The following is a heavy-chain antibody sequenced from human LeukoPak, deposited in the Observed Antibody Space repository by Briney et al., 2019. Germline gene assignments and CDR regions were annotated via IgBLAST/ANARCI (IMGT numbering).Heavy chain of an antibody. Sequence: ASVKVSCKASGYTFTGYYMHWVRQAPGQGLEWMGWIKPNNGGTNYAQKLQGRVTMTTDTITTTAYMELRSLRSDDTAVYYCARDHSGNWFDPWGQGTLVTVSS. CDR2: IKPNNGGT. V-gene: IGHV1-2*02. J-gene: IGHJ5*02. CDR3: ARDHSGNWFDP. D-gene: IGHD1-26*01. CDR1: GYTFTGYY.